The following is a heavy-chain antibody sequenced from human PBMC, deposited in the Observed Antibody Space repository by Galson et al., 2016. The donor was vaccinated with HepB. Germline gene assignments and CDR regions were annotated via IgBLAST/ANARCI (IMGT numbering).Heavy chain of an antibody. CDR2: INWNGGSI. CDR1: GFFFDDYA. CDR3: AKDMSIGGLPLFDQ. Sequence: SLRLSCAASGFFFDDYAMHWVRQAPGKGLEWVSSINWNGGSIDYADLVKGRFTISRDNAKKSLYLQMDSLRAEDTAFYYCAKDMSIGGLPLFDQWGQGTLVTVSS. V-gene: IGHV3-9*01. J-gene: IGHJ4*02. D-gene: IGHD3-16*01.